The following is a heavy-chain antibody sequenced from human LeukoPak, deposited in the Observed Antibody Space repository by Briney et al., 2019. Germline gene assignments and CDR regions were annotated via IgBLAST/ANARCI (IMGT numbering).Heavy chain of an antibody. V-gene: IGHV3-48*03. CDR3: AALWSFDY. D-gene: IGHD2-21*01. Sequence: PGGSLRPSCAASGFTFSTYEINWVRQAPGKGLEWISYISSNGKTIYYSDSVKGRFTISRGNAKNSLYLQMNSLRAEDTAVYYCAALWSFDYWGQGTLVSVSS. CDR1: GFTFSTYE. J-gene: IGHJ4*02. CDR2: ISSNGKTI.